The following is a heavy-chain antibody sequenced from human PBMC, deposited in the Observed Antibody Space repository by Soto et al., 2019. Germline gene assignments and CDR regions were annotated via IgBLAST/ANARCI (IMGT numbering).Heavy chain of an antibody. V-gene: IGHV3-30*03. CDR2: ISYDGRHQ. D-gene: IGHD5-12*01. CDR3: ARELDITPDYYFDY. J-gene: IGHJ4*02. Sequence: QVRLVESGGDLVQPGRSLRLSCAASGFTFGSYGMHWVRQAPGKGLVWVAMISYDGRHQYYADSVKGRFTISRDNFKDTLYLQMNGLTPEDTAIYFCARELDITPDYYFDYWGQGNLVTVSS. CDR1: GFTFGSYG.